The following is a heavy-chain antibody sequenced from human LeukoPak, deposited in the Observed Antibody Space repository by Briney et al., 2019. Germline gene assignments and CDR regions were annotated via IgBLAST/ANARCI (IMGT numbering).Heavy chain of an antibody. CDR2: FSGSGGNT. CDR1: GFTFSNYA. CDR3: ARDLGIAARPVFDQ. D-gene: IGHD6-6*01. V-gene: IGHV3-23*01. J-gene: IGHJ4*02. Sequence: GGSLRLSCAASGFTFSNYAMSWVRQAPGKGLEWVSTFSGSGGNTYYADSVKGRFTISRDDSKNTLYLQVDSLRAEDTAVYYCARDLGIAARPVFDQWGQGTLVTVSS.